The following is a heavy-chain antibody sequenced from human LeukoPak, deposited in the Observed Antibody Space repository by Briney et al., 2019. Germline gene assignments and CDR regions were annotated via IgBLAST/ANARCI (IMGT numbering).Heavy chain of an antibody. D-gene: IGHD6-13*01. CDR1: GGSISSYY. V-gene: IGHV4-4*07. Sequence: PSETLSLTCTVSGGSISSYYWSWTRQPAGKGLEWIGRIYTSGSTNYNPSLKSRVTMSVDTSKNQFSLKLSSVTAADTAVYYCAREGDPGYSSSWYSVYFDYWGQGTLVTVSS. CDR3: AREGDPGYSSSWYSVYFDY. CDR2: IYTSGST. J-gene: IGHJ4*02.